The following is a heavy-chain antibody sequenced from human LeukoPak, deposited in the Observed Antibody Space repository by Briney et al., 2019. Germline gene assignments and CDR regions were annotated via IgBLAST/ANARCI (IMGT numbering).Heavy chain of an antibody. D-gene: IGHD6-6*01. CDR3: ARRKQLADTAYYYYYYMDV. CDR2: ISYDGSNK. J-gene: IGHJ6*03. CDR1: GFTFSSYG. V-gene: IGHV3-30*03. Sequence: GGSLRLSCAASGFTFSSYGMHWVRQAPGKGLEWVAVISYDGSNKYYADSVKGRFTISRDNAKNSLYLQMNSLRAEDTAVYYCARRKQLADTAYYYYYYMDVWGKGTTVTVSS.